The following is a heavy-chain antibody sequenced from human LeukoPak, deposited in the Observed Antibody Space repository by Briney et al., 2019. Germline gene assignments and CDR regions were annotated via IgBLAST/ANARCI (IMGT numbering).Heavy chain of an antibody. Sequence: ASVKVSCKASGYTFTGYYMYWVRQAPGQGLEWMGIINPSGGSTSYAQKFQGRVTMTRDTSTSTVYMELSSLRSEDTAVYYCARLNGYCSGGSCYSSELAAADYWGQGTLVTVSS. J-gene: IGHJ4*02. CDR1: GYTFTGYY. CDR2: INPSGGST. CDR3: ARLNGYCSGGSCYSSELAAADY. D-gene: IGHD2-15*01. V-gene: IGHV1-46*01.